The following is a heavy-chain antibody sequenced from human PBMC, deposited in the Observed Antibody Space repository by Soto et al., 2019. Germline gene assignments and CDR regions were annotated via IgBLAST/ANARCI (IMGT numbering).Heavy chain of an antibody. CDR3: AREDSLAVVAPGY. CDR1: GFTFSSYT. V-gene: IGHV3-30-3*01. J-gene: IGHJ4*02. CDR2: ISHDGSDK. D-gene: IGHD3-22*01. Sequence: QVQLVESGGGVVQPGRSLRLSCAASGFTFSSYTMHWVRQTPGKGLEWVAVISHDGSDKYYADSVKGRFTISRDNSKNTLYLQMNSLRAEATSVYYCAREDSLAVVAPGYWGQGTLVTVSS.